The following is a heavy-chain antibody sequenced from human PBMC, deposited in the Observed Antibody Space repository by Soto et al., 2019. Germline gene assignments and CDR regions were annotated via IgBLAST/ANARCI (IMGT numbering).Heavy chain of an antibody. CDR2: LDYSGTT. CDR3: ARDSFPPYSSSSKGFDY. CDR1: GGSISSYY. Sequence: QVQLQESGPGLVKPSETLSLICTVSGGSISSYYWNWIRQSPGKGLEWIASLDYSGTTNYNPSLTSRITTSVDPSKKQFSLKMRSVTAADTAVYYCARDSFPPYSSSSKGFDYWGQGSLVTVST. J-gene: IGHJ4*02. V-gene: IGHV4-59*01. D-gene: IGHD6-6*01.